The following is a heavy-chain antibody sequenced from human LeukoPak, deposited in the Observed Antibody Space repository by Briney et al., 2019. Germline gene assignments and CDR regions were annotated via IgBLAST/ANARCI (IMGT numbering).Heavy chain of an antibody. CDR1: GYTFTSYD. J-gene: IGHJ6*03. V-gene: IGHV1-69*06. CDR2: IIPIFGTA. CDR3: ARGDYYYYYMDV. Sequence: GASVKVSCKASGYTFTSYDINWVRQATGQGLEWMGGIIPIFGTANYAQKFQGRVTITADKSTSTAYMELSSLRSEDTAVYYCARGDYYYYYMDVWGKGTTVTVSS.